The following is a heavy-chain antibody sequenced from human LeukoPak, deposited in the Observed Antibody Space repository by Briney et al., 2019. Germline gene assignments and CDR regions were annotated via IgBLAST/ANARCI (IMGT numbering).Heavy chain of an antibody. J-gene: IGHJ4*02. CDR2: IWDDGSNQ. CDR3: ARDGGYHDISGYYHSYYFDY. V-gene: IGHV3-33*01. CDR1: GFVFSTYG. Sequence: GGSLRLSCAASGFVFSTYGMHWVRQAPGKGLEWVAVIWDDGSNQYYVDSVKGRFTISRDNSKNTLYLQMNNLRAEDTAVYYCARDGGYHDISGYYHSYYFDYWGQGTLVTVSS. D-gene: IGHD3-22*01.